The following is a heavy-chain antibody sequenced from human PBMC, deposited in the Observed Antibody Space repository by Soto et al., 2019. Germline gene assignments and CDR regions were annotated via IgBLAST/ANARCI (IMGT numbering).Heavy chain of an antibody. D-gene: IGHD1-7*01. CDR3: TTRGLELRYRMDV. V-gene: IGHV3-15*01. Sequence: EVQLVEPGGGLVKPGGSLRLSCAASGFTFSNAWMSWVRQAPGKGLEWVGRIKSKTDGGTTDYAAPVKGRFTISRDDSKNTLYLQMNSLKTEDTAVYYCTTRGLELRYRMDVWGQGTTVTVSS. J-gene: IGHJ6*02. CDR1: GFTFSNAW. CDR2: IKSKTDGGTT.